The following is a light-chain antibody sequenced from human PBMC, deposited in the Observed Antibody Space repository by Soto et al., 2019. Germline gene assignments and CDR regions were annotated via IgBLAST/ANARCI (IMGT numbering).Light chain of an antibody. CDR2: GAS. V-gene: IGKV3-15*01. CDR1: QRVSSSY. CDR3: QQYNNWHSLT. J-gene: IGKJ4*02. Sequence: EIVLTQSPCTLSLSPGERATLSCRPSQRVSSSYLSWYQQRPDQAPRLLFYGASTRVTGMPARFSGSGCGTEFIITISSLQSEDVVANYCQQYNNWHSLTFGEGTKVDIK.